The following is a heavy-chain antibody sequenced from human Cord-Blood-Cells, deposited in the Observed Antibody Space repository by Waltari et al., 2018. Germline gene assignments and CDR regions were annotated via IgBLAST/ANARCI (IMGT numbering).Heavy chain of an antibody. D-gene: IGHD2-2*01. V-gene: IGHV3-33*01. Sequence: QVQLVESGGGVVQPGRSLRLSCAASGFTFSSYGMHWVRQAPGKGLEWVAVIWYDGSNKYYADSMKGRFTISRDNSKNTLYLQMNSLRAEDTAVNYCAREYQLLLDYWGQGTLVTVSS. J-gene: IGHJ4*02. CDR1: GFTFSSYG. CDR2: IWYDGSNK. CDR3: AREYQLLLDY.